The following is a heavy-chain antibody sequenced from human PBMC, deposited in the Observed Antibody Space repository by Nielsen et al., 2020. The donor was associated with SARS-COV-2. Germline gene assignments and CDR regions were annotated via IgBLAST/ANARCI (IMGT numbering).Heavy chain of an antibody. Sequence: ASVKVSCKASGYTFTSYDINWVRQATGQGLEWMGWMNPNSGNTGYAQKFQGRVTMTRNTSISTAYMELSSLRAEDTALYYCAKDSYDSSGPVAWGQGTLVTVSS. CDR1: GYTFTSYD. J-gene: IGHJ5*02. CDR3: AKDSYDSSGPVA. D-gene: IGHD3-22*01. V-gene: IGHV1-8*01. CDR2: MNPNSGNT.